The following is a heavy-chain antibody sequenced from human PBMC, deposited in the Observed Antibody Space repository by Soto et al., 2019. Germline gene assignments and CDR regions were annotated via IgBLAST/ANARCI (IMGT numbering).Heavy chain of an antibody. CDR2: ISGSGGST. D-gene: IGHD3-3*01. CDR1: GFTFSSYA. J-gene: IGHJ5*02. CDR3: AKWWERAAFGVVATGWFDP. Sequence: GGSLRLSCAASGFTFSSYAMSWVRQAPGKGLEWVSAISGSGGSTYYADSVKGRFTISRENSKNTLYLQMNSLRAEDTAVYYCAKWWERAAFGVVATGWFDPWGQGTLVNVAS. V-gene: IGHV3-23*01.